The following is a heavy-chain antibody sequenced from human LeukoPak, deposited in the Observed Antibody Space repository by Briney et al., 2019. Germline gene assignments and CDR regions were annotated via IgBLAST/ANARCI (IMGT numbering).Heavy chain of an antibody. CDR1: GYTFTGSY. CDR3: ARDRSVGATDDAFDV. V-gene: IGHV1-2*02. D-gene: IGHD1-26*01. J-gene: IGHJ3*01. Sequence: ASVRVSCRTSGYTFTGSYMDWVRQAPGQGLEWMGWINHNSGGTNYAQGLQGRVTITRDTSISTVYMQLSRLHFDDTAVYYCARDRSVGATDDAFDVWGPGRMVTVSS. CDR2: INHNSGGT.